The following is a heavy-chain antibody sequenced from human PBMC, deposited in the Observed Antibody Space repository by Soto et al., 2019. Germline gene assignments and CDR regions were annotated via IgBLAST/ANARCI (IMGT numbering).Heavy chain of an antibody. CDR3: ASGGSGSYSPLWFDP. CDR2: IYYSGST. J-gene: IGHJ5*02. V-gene: IGHV4-61*01. D-gene: IGHD3-10*01. Sequence: PSETLSLTCTVSGGSVSSGSYYWSWIRQPPGKGLEWIGYIYYSGSTNYNPSLKSRVTIPVDTSKNQFSLKLSSVTAADTAVYYCASGGSGSYSPLWFDPWGQGTLVTVSS. CDR1: GGSVSSGSYY.